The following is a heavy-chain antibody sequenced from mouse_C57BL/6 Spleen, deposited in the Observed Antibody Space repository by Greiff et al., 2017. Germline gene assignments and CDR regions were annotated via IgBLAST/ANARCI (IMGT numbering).Heavy chain of an antibody. D-gene: IGHD1-1*02. CDR2: INPNNGGT. V-gene: IGHV1-18*01. J-gene: IGHJ4*01. Sequence: EVQLQQSGPELVKPGASVKIPCKASGYTFTDYNMDWVKQSHGKSLEWIGDINPNNGGTIYNQKFKGKATLTVDKSSSTAYMELRRLTSEDTAVYYCARTDYDYYAMDYWGQGTSVTVSS. CDR1: GYTFTDYN. CDR3: ARTDYDYYAMDY.